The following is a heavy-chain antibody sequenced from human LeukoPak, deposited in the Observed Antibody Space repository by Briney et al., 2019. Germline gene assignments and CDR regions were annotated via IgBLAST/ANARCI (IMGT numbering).Heavy chain of an antibody. CDR3: ARSTNREINY. CDR2: ISAKNGDT. Sequence: GASVKVSCKASGYTFRSYGISWVRQAPGQGLEWMGWISAKNGDTHYVEKLQGRVTMTTDTSTSTAYMELRSLRSDDTAVYYCARSTNREINYWGQGTLVTVSS. CDR1: GYTFRSYG. V-gene: IGHV1-18*01. J-gene: IGHJ4*02. D-gene: IGHD1-14*01.